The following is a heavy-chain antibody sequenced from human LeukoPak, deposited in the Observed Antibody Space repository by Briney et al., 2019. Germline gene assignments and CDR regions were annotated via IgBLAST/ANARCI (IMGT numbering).Heavy chain of an antibody. Sequence: ASVKVSCKASGYTFTGYYMHWVRQAPGQGLGWMGWINPNSGGTNYAQKFQGRVTMIRDTSISTAYMELSRLRSDDTAVYYCARDLYQLLLYYYYGMDVWGQGTTVTVSS. V-gene: IGHV1-2*02. J-gene: IGHJ6*02. CDR2: INPNSGGT. D-gene: IGHD2-2*01. CDR3: ARDLYQLLLYYYYGMDV. CDR1: GYTFTGYY.